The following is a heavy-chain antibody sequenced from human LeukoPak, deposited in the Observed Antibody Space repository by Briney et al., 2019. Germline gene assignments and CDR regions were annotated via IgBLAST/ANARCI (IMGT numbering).Heavy chain of an antibody. D-gene: IGHD3-10*01. V-gene: IGHV4-34*01. Sequence: SETLSLTCAVYGGSFSGYYWSWIRQPPGKGLEWIASVHYSGSTYYNPSLKSRVTISVDTSKNQFSLKLSSVTAADTAVYFCARQLYVSGSYYAPMDVWGKGTTVTISS. CDR3: ARQLYVSGSYYAPMDV. J-gene: IGHJ6*03. CDR1: GGSFSGYY. CDR2: VHYSGST.